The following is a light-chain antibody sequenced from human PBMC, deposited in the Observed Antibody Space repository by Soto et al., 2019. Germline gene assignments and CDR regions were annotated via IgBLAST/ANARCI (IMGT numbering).Light chain of an antibody. CDR2: DAS. CDR3: QQSYSSPPT. CDR1: QSVRSW. Sequence: DIQMTQSPSTLSASVGDRVTITCRASQSVRSWLAWYQQKPGRAPKFLIYDASSLESGVPSRFSGSRSGPDFTLTISSLQPEDFATHYCQQSYSSPPTFGQGTKV. J-gene: IGKJ1*01. V-gene: IGKV1-39*01.